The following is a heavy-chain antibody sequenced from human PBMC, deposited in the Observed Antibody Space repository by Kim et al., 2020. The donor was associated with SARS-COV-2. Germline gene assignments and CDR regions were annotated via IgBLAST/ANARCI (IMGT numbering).Heavy chain of an antibody. CDR3: ARQSLGETFDWLFVPNWFDP. D-gene: IGHD3-9*01. CDR2: IYYSGST. Sequence: SETLSLTCTVSGGSISSSSYYWGWIRQPPGKGLEWIGSIYYSGSTYYNPSLKSRVTISVDTSKNQFSLKLSSVTAADTAVYYCARQSLGETFDWLFVPNWFDPWGQGTLVTVSS. V-gene: IGHV4-39*01. CDR1: GGSISSSSYY. J-gene: IGHJ5*02.